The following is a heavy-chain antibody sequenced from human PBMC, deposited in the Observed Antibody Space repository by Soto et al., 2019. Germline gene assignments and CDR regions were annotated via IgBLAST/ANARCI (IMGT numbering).Heavy chain of an antibody. CDR3: ANSYSERYFDY. CDR1: GFSFSSYA. CDR2: ISGSGGST. D-gene: IGHD4-4*01. V-gene: IGHV3-23*01. J-gene: IGHJ4*02. Sequence: PXGALIASCTASGFSFSSYAMSWVRQAPGKGLEWVSGISGSGGSTDYADSVKVRFTISRDKSKNTLHLQMNSLRAEDTALYYCANSYSERYFDYWGQGTLVTVSS.